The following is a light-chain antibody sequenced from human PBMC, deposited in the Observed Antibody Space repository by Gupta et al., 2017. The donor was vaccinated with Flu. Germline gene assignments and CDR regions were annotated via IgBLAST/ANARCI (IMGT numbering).Light chain of an antibody. J-gene: IGKJ2*02. CDR3: QQYDSWPCT. CDR2: GAS. CDR1: QAVSNN. V-gene: IGKV3-15*01. Sequence: EVVMTQSTPTLSVSPGESAPLCSSASQAVSNNLAWYQQKPGQAPRLLLYGASTRATGIPDRFSGSGSGTEFTLTISSLQSEDFAVYYCQQYDSWPCTFGQGTKLEIK.